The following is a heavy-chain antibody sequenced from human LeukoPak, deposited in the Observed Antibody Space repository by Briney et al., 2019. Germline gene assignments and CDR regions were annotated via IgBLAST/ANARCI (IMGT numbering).Heavy chain of an antibody. J-gene: IGHJ4*02. V-gene: IGHV3-53*01. D-gene: IGHD4-23*01. CDR2: IYSGGTT. Sequence: PGGSLRLSCAASGFTFSTFAMIWVRQPPGKGLEWVSLIYSGGTTYYADSVKGRFTISRDNSKNTLYLQMNSLRAEDTAVYYCARRAGGYSHPYDYWGQGILVTVSS. CDR1: GFTFSTFA. CDR3: ARRAGGYSHPYDY.